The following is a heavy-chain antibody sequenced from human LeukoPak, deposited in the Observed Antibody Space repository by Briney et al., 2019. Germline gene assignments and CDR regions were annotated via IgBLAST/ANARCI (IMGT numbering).Heavy chain of an antibody. D-gene: IGHD2/OR15-2a*01. CDR2: IYNSGST. Sequence: SETLSLTCTVSGGSISSYYWNWIRQPPGKGLEWIGYIYNSGSTNNNPSLKSRVTISVDTSKKQFSLKLSSVTAADTAVYYCARILSTGYPDYWGQGTLVTVSS. CDR1: GGSISSYY. V-gene: IGHV4-59*01. CDR3: ARILSTGYPDY. J-gene: IGHJ4*02.